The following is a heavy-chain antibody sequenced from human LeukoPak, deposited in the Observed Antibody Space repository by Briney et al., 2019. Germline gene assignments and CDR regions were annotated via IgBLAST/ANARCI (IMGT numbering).Heavy chain of an antibody. J-gene: IGHJ4*02. V-gene: IGHV4-59*01. CDR1: GGSITSYY. CDR2: IYYSGST. D-gene: IGHD1-26*01. CDR3: ARGRTGSYYAADY. Sequence: SETLSLTCTVSGGSITSYYWSWIRQPPGKGLEWIGYIYYSGSTNYNPSLKSRVTISVDTSKNHFSLKLTSVTAADTAVYYCARGRTGSYYAADYWGQGTLVTVSS.